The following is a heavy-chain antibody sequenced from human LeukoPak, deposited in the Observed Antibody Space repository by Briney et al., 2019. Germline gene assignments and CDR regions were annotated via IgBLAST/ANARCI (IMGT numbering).Heavy chain of an antibody. CDR3: ARSNWNDPFDY. D-gene: IGHD1-20*01. CDR1: GGSISSTSYY. CDR2: SYYSGST. J-gene: IGHJ4*02. Sequence: SETLSLTCNVSGGSISSTSYYWDWIRQPPGKGLEWIGSSYYSGSTYYNPSLKSRVTISVDTSKNQFSLRLSSVTAADTAVYYCARSNWNDPFDYWGQGTLDTVSS. V-gene: IGHV4-39*01.